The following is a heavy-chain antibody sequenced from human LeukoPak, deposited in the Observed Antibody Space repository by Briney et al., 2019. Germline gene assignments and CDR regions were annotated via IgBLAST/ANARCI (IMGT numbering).Heavy chain of an antibody. Sequence: ESSETLSLTCAVYGGSFSGYYWSWIRQPPGKGLEWIGEINHSGSTNYNPSLKSRVTISVDTSKNQFSLKLSSVTAADTAVYYCARGGGLYCSGGSCYDRDAFDIWGQGTMVTVSS. D-gene: IGHD2-15*01. CDR2: INHSGST. CDR1: GGSFSGYY. J-gene: IGHJ3*02. V-gene: IGHV4-34*01. CDR3: ARGGGLYCSGGSCYDRDAFDI.